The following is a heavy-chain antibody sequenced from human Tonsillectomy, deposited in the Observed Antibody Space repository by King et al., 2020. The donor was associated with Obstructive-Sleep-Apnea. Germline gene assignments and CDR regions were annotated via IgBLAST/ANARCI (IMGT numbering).Heavy chain of an antibody. CDR1: GFTFNSYW. J-gene: IGHJ4*02. CDR3: ERARCTSTSCYFDY. CDR2: IKQAGSEK. D-gene: IGHD2-2*01. Sequence: VQLVESGGGLVQPGGSLRLSCAASGFTFNSYWMSWVRQAPGKGLEWVANIKQAGSEKYYVDSVKGRFTISRDNAKNSLYLQMNSLRAEDTAVYYCERARCTSTSCYFDYWGQGTLVTVSS. V-gene: IGHV3-7*01.